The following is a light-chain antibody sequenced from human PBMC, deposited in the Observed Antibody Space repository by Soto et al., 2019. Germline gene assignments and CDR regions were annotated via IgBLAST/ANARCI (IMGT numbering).Light chain of an antibody. CDR2: KAS. CDR3: QQYTSLWT. CDR1: QSISSW. Sequence: DIQMTQSPSTLSASVGDRVTITCRASQSISSWLAWYQQKPGKAPKLLIYKASSLESGVPSSFSGSGAGTEFTLTISSLQPDDFAKYYCQQYTSLWTFGQGTKVEIK. V-gene: IGKV1-5*03. J-gene: IGKJ1*01.